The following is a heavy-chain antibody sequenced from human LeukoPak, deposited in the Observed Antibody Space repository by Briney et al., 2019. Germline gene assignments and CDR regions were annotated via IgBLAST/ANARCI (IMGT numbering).Heavy chain of an antibody. D-gene: IGHD6-19*01. Sequence: GGSLRLSCAASGFTFDDYAMHWVRQAPGKGLEWVSGISWNSGSIGYAGSVKGRFTISRDNAKNSLYLQMNSLRAEDTALYYCAKALSPSVAGPDNWFDPWGQGTLVTVSS. CDR2: ISWNSGSI. J-gene: IGHJ5*02. CDR3: AKALSPSVAGPDNWFDP. CDR1: GFTFDDYA. V-gene: IGHV3-9*01.